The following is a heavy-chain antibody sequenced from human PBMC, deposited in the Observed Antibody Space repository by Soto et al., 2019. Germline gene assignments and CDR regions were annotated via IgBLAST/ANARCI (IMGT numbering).Heavy chain of an antibody. J-gene: IGHJ5*02. D-gene: IGHD6-13*01. V-gene: IGHV3-11*06. CDR2: ITSSSVQT. CDR1: GFDFSDAY. CDR3: ASLVRQHLPPLGP. Sequence: QVHLVESGGGLVKPGGSLRLSCAASGFDFSDAYMSWIRQAPGKGLEWVAWITSSSVQTRYADSVKGRFTISRDNAKNSLYLQMNSLRPEDTAVYYCASLVRQHLPPLGPWGQGTQVIVSS.